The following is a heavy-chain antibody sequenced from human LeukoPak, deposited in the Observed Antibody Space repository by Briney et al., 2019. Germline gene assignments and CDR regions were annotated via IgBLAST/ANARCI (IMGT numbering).Heavy chain of an antibody. CDR2: IQSYGTTK. V-gene: IGHV3-30-3*01. D-gene: IGHD2-15*01. Sequence: PGGSLRLSCAASGFTFSRYDMHWVRQAPGKGLEWVAIIQSYGTTKDYADSVKGRFTISRDNSKDTLYIQMNSLRPEDTAVYYCVLEHDSGVFDNWGQGTLVSV. CDR1: GFTFSRYD. J-gene: IGHJ4*02. CDR3: VLEHDSGVFDN.